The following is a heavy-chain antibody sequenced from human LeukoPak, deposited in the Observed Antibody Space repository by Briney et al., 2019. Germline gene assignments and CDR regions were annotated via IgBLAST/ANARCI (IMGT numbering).Heavy chain of an antibody. CDR2: IYWVDDK. Sequence: SGPTLAKPTQPLTLTCTFSGFLLSTSAVRVGWVRQPQGKALEWLALIYWVDDKRYSPSLKSRLTITKDTSKNQLDLTMTNTEAVDTATYYCAHPNGSGSYNFDYWGQGTLVTVSS. J-gene: IGHJ4*02. D-gene: IGHD3-10*01. CDR3: AHPNGSGSYNFDY. CDR1: GFLLSTSAVR. V-gene: IGHV2-5*02.